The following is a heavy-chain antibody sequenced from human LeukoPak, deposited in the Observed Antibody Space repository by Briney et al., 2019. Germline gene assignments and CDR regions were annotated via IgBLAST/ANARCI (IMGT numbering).Heavy chain of an antibody. CDR3: ARYYYGSGRGANWFDP. CDR1: GYSFTSYR. CDR2: IYPGDSDT. D-gene: IGHD3-10*01. Sequence: GESLKISCKGSGYSFTSYRIGWVRQMPGKGLEWMGIIYPGDSDTRYSPSFQGQVTISADKSISTAYLQWSSLKASDTAMYYCARYYYGSGRGANWFDPWGQGTLVTVSS. V-gene: IGHV5-51*01. J-gene: IGHJ5*02.